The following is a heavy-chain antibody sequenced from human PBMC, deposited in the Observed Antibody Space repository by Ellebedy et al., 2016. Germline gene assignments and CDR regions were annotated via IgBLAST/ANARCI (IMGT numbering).Heavy chain of an antibody. Sequence: ASVKVSCKASGYTFTNYAISWVRQAPGQGLELMGWISAYNGNINYAQKFQGRVTMTTDKSTSTAYMELRSLKSDDTAVYYCGRDKGAVHWNDDSRDLWGQGTLVTVSS. D-gene: IGHD1-1*01. V-gene: IGHV1-18*01. CDR2: ISAYNGNI. CDR3: GRDKGAVHWNDDSRDL. J-gene: IGHJ4*02. CDR1: GYTFTNYA.